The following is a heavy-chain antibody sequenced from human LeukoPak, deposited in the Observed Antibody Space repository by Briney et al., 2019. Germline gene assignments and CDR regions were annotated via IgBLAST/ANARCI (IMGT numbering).Heavy chain of an antibody. J-gene: IGHJ4*02. D-gene: IGHD6-19*01. CDR3: AKDSYSSGWYGGYHDY. Sequence: PGGSLRLSCAASGFTFSNYGMHWVRQAPGKGLEWVAVISYDGSNKYYADSVKGRFTISRDNSKNTLYLQMNSLRAEDTAVYYCAKDSYSSGWYGGYHDYWGQGTLVTVSS. V-gene: IGHV3-30*18. CDR1: GFTFSNYG. CDR2: ISYDGSNK.